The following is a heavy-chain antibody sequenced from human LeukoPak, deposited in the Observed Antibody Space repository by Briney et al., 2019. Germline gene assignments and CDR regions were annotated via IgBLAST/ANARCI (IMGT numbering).Heavy chain of an antibody. J-gene: IGHJ6*02. D-gene: IGHD3-3*01. V-gene: IGHV3-30-3*01. CDR3: ARDKTIFGVASYYYYGMDV. CDR1: GFTFSSYA. Sequence: GGSLRLSCAASGFTFSSYAMHWVRRAPGKGLEWVAVISYDGSRKYYADSVKGRFTISRDNSKNTLYLQMNSLRAEDTAVYYCARDKTIFGVASYYYYGMDVWGQGTTVTVSS. CDR2: ISYDGSRK.